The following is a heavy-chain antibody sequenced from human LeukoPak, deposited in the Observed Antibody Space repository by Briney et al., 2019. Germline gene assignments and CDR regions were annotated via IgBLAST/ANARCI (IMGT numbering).Heavy chain of an antibody. CDR2: INWNGGNT. D-gene: IGHD6-19*01. V-gene: IGHV3-20*04. CDR3: GRDLSGWYGPDY. J-gene: IGHJ4*02. CDR1: GFTSDDYG. Sequence: GGSLRLSCAASGFTSDDYGMSWVGQVPGKGLEWVSGINWNGGNTGYADSVKGRFTISRDNAKNSLYLQMDSLRAEDTALYYCGRDLSGWYGPDYWGQGTLVTVSS.